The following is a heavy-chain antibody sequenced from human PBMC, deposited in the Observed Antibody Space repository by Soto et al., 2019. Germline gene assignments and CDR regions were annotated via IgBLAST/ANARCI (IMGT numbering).Heavy chain of an antibody. D-gene: IGHD5-18*01. V-gene: IGHV4-59*01. CDR2: IYYSGST. J-gene: IGHJ6*02. Sequence: QVQLQESGPGLVKPSETLSLTCTVSGGSISSYYWSWIRQPPGKGPEWIGYIYYSGSTNYNPSLKCRVTISVDTSKNQFSLKLSSVTAADTAVYYCARESRTAYYYYGMDVWGQGTTVTVSS. CDR3: ARESRTAYYYYGMDV. CDR1: GGSISSYY.